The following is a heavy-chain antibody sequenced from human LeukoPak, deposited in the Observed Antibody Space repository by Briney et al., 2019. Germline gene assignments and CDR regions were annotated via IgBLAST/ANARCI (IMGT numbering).Heavy chain of an antibody. D-gene: IGHD4-17*01. V-gene: IGHV3-30*18. CDR3: AKDPDYGGY. Sequence: GGSPRLSCAASGFTFSSYGMHWVRQAPGTGLEWVAVISYDGSNKYYADSVKGRFTISRDNSKNTLYLQMNSLRAEDTAVYYCAKDPDYGGYWGQGTLVTVSS. J-gene: IGHJ4*02. CDR1: GFTFSSYG. CDR2: ISYDGSNK.